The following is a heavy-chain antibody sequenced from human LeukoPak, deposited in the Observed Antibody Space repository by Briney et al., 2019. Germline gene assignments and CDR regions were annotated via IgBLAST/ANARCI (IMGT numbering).Heavy chain of an antibody. CDR3: ARAFGSGYYPNYYFDY. Sequence: PSETLSLTCTVSGGSISSYYWSWIRQPPGKGLEWIGYIYYSGSTNYNPSLKSRVTISVDTSKNQFSLKLSSVTAADTAVYYCARAFGSGYYPNYYFDYWGQGTLVTVSS. D-gene: IGHD3-22*01. CDR1: GGSISSYY. V-gene: IGHV4-59*01. J-gene: IGHJ4*02. CDR2: IYYSGST.